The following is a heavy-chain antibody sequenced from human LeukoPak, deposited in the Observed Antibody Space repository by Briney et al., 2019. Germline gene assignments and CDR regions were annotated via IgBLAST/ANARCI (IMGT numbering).Heavy chain of an antibody. CDR2: IYTSGST. CDR1: GGSISSYY. D-gene: IGHD6-6*01. J-gene: IGHJ6*03. V-gene: IGHV4-4*09. Sequence: SEPLSLTCTVSGGSISSYYWSWIRQPPGKGLEWIGYIYTSGSTNYNPSLKSRVTISVDTSKNQFSLKLSSVTAADTAVYYCARVPNLYSSSSYYYYYYMDVWGKGTTVTVSS. CDR3: ARVPNLYSSSSYYYYYYMDV.